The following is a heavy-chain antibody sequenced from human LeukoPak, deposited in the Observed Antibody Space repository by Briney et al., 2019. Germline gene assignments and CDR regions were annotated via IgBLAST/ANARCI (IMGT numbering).Heavy chain of an antibody. D-gene: IGHD1-1*01. Sequence: ASVKVSCKASGYSFADYYMHWVRQAPGQGLEWMGWINPNSGGTNYSQKFQGRVTMTRDTSITTAYMELSRLTSDDTAVYYCASHRDTTYYMDVWGKGTTVTISS. V-gene: IGHV1-2*02. CDR1: GYSFADYY. CDR2: INPNSGGT. J-gene: IGHJ6*03. CDR3: ASHRDTTYYMDV.